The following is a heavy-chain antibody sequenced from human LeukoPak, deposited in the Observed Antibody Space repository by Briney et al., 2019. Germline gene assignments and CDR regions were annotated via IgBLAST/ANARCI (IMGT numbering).Heavy chain of an antibody. D-gene: IGHD3-22*01. V-gene: IGHV3-23*01. J-gene: IGHJ4*02. CDR3: AKDDSSGRTPYFDY. CDR1: GFTFSSYA. CDR2: ISGSGGST. Sequence: PGGYLRLSCAASGFTFSSYAMSWVRQAPGRGLEWVLAISGSGGSTYYADSVKGRFTISRDNSKNTLYLQMNSLRAEDTAVYYCAKDDSSGRTPYFDYWGQGTLVTVSS.